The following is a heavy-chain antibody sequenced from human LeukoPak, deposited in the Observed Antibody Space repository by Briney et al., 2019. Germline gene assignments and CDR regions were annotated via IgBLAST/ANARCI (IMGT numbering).Heavy chain of an antibody. CDR1: GFTFSIYS. Sequence: GMSLRLSCAASGFTFSIYSMNWVRQAPGKGLEWVSYIRSSSSTIYYADSMKGRFTISRDNAKNSLYLQMNSLRAEDTAVYYCTRETSSSLVDYWGQGTLVTVSS. CDR3: TRETSSSLVDY. J-gene: IGHJ4*02. CDR2: IRSSSSTI. V-gene: IGHV3-48*04. D-gene: IGHD6-13*01.